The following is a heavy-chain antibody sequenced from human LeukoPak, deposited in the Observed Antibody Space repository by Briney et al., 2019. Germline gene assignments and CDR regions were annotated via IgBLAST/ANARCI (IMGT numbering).Heavy chain of an antibody. CDR1: GGSISSRSHY. V-gene: IGHV4-39*01. CDR2: IYYSGST. Sequence: SETLSLTCPVSGGSISSRSHYWGWTRQPPGTGLEWIGSIYYSGSTYDNPSLKSRVTISVDTSKNQFSLKLNSVTAADAAVYYCARLLYDSRGYYYFDYWGQGTLVTVSS. J-gene: IGHJ4*02. CDR3: ARLLYDSRGYYYFDY. D-gene: IGHD3-22*01.